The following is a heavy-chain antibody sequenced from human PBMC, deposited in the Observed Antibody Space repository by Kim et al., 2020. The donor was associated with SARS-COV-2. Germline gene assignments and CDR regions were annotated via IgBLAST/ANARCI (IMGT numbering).Heavy chain of an antibody. J-gene: IGHJ4*02. D-gene: IGHD3-10*01. CDR1: GGTISSYA. CDR3: ARGRNYYGSGSHY. Sequence: SVKVSCKTSGGTISSYAINWVRQAPGQGLEWMGGIIPIFGTANYAQKFQGRVTITADESTSTAFMELSTLRSEDTAVYYCARGRNYYGSGSHYWGQGTLVTVSS. V-gene: IGHV1-69*13. CDR2: IIPIFGTA.